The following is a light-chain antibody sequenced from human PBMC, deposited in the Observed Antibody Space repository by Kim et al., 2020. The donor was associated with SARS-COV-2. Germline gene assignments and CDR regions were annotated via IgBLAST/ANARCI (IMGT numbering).Light chain of an antibody. CDR2: QDT. Sequence: SYELTQPPSVSVSPGQTASITCSGDKLGDKYACWYQQKPGQSPILVIYQDTKRPSGIPERFSGSKSGNTATLTISGTQAMDEADYYCQARDSGVVFGGGT. CDR1: KLGDKY. J-gene: IGLJ2*01. V-gene: IGLV3-1*01. CDR3: QARDSGVV.